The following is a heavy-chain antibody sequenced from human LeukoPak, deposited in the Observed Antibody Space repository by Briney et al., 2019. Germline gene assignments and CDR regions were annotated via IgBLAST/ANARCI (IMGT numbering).Heavy chain of an antibody. D-gene: IGHD1-26*01. J-gene: IGHJ3*02. CDR3: AKGRGSYVPDAFDI. Sequence: GGSLRLSCAASGFTFDVYAMHWVRQAPGKGLEWVSGISWNSGSIGYADSVKGRFTISRDNAKNSLYLQMNSLRAEDTALYYCAKGRGSYVPDAFDIWGQGTMVTVSS. CDR2: ISWNSGSI. V-gene: IGHV3-9*01. CDR1: GFTFDVYA.